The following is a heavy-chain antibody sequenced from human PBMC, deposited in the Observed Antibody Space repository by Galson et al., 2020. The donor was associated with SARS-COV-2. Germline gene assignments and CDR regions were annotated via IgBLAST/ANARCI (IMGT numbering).Heavy chain of an antibody. V-gene: IGHV3-9*01. CDR3: AKGLPTVHYYYYYGMDV. J-gene: IGHJ6*02. CDR2: ISWNSGSI. CDR1: GFTFDDYA. D-gene: IGHD4-17*01. Sequence: GGSLRHSCAASGFTFDDYAMHWVRQAPGKGLEWVSGISWNSGSIGYADSVKGRFTISRDNAKNSLYLQMNSLRAEDTALYYCAKGLPTVHYYYYYGMDVWGQGTTVTVSS.